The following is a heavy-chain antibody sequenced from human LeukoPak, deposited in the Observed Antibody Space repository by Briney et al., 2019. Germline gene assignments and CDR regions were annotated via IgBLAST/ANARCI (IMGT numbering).Heavy chain of an antibody. J-gene: IGHJ4*02. D-gene: IGHD3-10*01. V-gene: IGHV5-51*01. CDR2: IYPGDSDT. CDR1: GYSFTNYW. CDR3: ARRRSGSYLDY. Sequence: GESLKISCKGSGYSFTNYWIGWVRQMARRGLEWVAIIYPGDSDTRYSPSFQGQVTISADKSISTAYLQWSSLKASDTAMYYCARRRSGSYLDYWGQGTLVTVSS.